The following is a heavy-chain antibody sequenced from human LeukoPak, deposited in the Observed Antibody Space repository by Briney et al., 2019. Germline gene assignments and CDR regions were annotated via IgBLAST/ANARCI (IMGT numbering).Heavy chain of an antibody. CDR3: VRIELPDVIGASDI. J-gene: IGHJ3*02. CDR1: GGSFSGYY. Sequence: PSETLSLKCAVYGGSFSGYYWSWLRQPPGKGREWSGEINHSGSTNYNPSLKSRVTLSVDTAKNQFSLTLTSVTAGDTAVYYCVRIELPDVIGASDIWGRRTMVTVS. D-gene: IGHD2-2*02. V-gene: IGHV4-34*01. CDR2: INHSGST.